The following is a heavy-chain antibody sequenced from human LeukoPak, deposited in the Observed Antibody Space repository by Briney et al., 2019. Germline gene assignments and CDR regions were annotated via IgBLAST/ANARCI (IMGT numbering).Heavy chain of an antibody. Sequence: PGGSLRLSCAASGVTFSSYGMHCVRQAPGKGLEWVAVISYDGSNKYYADSVKGRFTISRDNSKNTLYLQMNSLRAEDTAVYYCAKDRLAGYSSRWYSDYYYYGMDVWGPGTTVTVSS. CDR3: AKDRLAGYSSRWYSDYYYYGMDV. D-gene: IGHD6-13*01. CDR2: ISYDGSNK. CDR1: GVTFSSYG. V-gene: IGHV3-30*18. J-gene: IGHJ6*02.